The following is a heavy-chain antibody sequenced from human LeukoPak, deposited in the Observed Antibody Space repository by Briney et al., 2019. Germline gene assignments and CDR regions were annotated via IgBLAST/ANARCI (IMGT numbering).Heavy chain of an antibody. Sequence: SETLSLTCTVSGGSISSSSHYWGWIRQPPGKGLDWIGSIYYSGSTYYNPSLMSRVTISVDTSKNQFSLKLSSVTAADTAMYYCARHSICFDPWGQGTLVTVSS. J-gene: IGHJ5*02. CDR3: ARHSICFDP. V-gene: IGHV4-39*01. CDR1: GGSISSSSHY. CDR2: IYYSGST.